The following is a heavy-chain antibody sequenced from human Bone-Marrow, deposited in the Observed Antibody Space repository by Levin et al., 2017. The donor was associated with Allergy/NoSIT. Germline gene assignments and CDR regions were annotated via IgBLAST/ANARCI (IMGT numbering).Heavy chain of an antibody. V-gene: IGHV3-30*18. CDR1: GFTFNRYG. D-gene: IGHD3-16*01. CDR3: AKEGEDAIMGTARYAFDI. J-gene: IGHJ3*02. Sequence: PGGSLRLSCAASGFTFNRYGMHWVRQAPGKGLEWVAVNSDDGKTVYYADPVKGRFTISRDNSKNTLYLQMDSLRGDDTAVYYCAKEGEDAIMGTARYAFDIWGQGTMVIVSS. CDR2: NSDDGKTV.